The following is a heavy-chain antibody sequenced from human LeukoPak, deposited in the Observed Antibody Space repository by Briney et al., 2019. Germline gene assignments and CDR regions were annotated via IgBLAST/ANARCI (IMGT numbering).Heavy chain of an antibody. J-gene: IGHJ3*02. CDR1: GFTFSSYS. CDR3: ARDGSYSSGWYEAFDI. V-gene: IGHV3-21*01. CDR2: ISSSSSYI. D-gene: IGHD6-19*01. Sequence: PGGSLRLSCAASGFTFSSYSMNRVRQAPGKGLEWVSSISSSSSYIYYADSVKGRFTISRDNAKNSLYLQMNSLRAEDTAVYYCARDGSYSSGWYEAFDIWGQGTMVTVSS.